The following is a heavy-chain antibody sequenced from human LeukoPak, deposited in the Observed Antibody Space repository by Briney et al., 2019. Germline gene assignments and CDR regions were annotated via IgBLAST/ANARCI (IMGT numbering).Heavy chain of an antibody. D-gene: IGHD3-22*01. J-gene: IGHJ4*02. V-gene: IGHV4-59*01. CDR1: GGSISSYY. CDR3: ARGYDSSAYYPFNY. Sequence: SETLSLTCTVSGGSISSYYWSWVRQPPGKGLEWIGYIYYSGSTNYNPSLKSRVTISVDTSKNQFSLMLSSVTAADTAVYYCARGYDSSAYYPFNYWGQGTLVTVSS. CDR2: IYYSGST.